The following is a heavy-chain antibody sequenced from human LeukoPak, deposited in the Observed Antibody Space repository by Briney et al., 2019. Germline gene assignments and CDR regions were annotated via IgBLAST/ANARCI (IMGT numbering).Heavy chain of an antibody. CDR2: IYYSGST. D-gene: IGHD6-13*01. CDR3: AREAPRYSSSWYYYYYYMDV. J-gene: IGHJ6*03. CDR1: GGSISSYY. V-gene: IGHV4-59*01. Sequence: SETLSLTCTVSGGSISSYYWSWIRQPPGKGLEWIGYIYYSGSTNYKPSLKSRVTISVDTSKNQFSLKLSSVTAADTAVYYCAREAPRYSSSWYYYYYYMDVWGKGTTVTVSS.